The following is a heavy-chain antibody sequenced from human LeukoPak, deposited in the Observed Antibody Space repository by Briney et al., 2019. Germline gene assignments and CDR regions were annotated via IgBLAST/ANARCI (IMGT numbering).Heavy chain of an antibody. CDR3: ARDRSGYSYGTPFDY. V-gene: IGHV4-34*01. D-gene: IGHD5-18*01. Sequence: SETLSLTCAVYGGSFSGYYWSWIRQPPGKGLEWIGEINHSGSTNYNPSLKSRVTISVDTSKNQFSLKLSSVTAADTAVYYCARDRSGYSYGTPFDYWGQGTLVTVSS. CDR2: INHSGST. J-gene: IGHJ4*02. CDR1: GGSFSGYY.